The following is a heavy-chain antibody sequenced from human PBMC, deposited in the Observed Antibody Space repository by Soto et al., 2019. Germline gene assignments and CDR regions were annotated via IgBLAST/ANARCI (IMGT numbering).Heavy chain of an antibody. Sequence: QVQLVESGGGVVQPGRSLRLSCAASGFTFSSYAMHWVRQAPGKGLEWVAVISYDGSNKYYADSVKGRFTISRDNSKNTLYLQMNSLRAEDTAVYYCARDTELDDYGDYGYSWGQGTLVTVSS. CDR2: ISYDGSNK. CDR1: GFTFSSYA. J-gene: IGHJ4*02. V-gene: IGHV3-30-3*01. CDR3: ARDTELDDYGDYGYS. D-gene: IGHD4-17*01.